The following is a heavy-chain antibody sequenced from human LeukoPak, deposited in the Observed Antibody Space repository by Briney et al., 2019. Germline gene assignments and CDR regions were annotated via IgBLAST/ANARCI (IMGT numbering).Heavy chain of an antibody. CDR2: IYYSGST. CDR1: GGSISSSSYY. V-gene: IGHV4-39*07. D-gene: IGHD4-17*01. CDR3: ARDQGYGDHGGGY. Sequence: SETLSLTCTVSGGSISSSSYYWGWILQPPGMGLEWIGSIYYSGSTYYNPSLKSRVTISVDTSKNQFSLKLSSVTAADTAVYYCARDQGYGDHGGGYWGQGTLVTVSS. J-gene: IGHJ4*02.